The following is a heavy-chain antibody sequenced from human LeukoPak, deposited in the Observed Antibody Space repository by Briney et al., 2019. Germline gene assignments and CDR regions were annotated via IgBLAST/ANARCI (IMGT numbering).Heavy chain of an antibody. D-gene: IGHD4-11*01. CDR1: GGSISSSY. Sequence: SETLSLTCTVSGGSISSSYWSWIRQPPGKGLEWIGYIYYSGSTNYNPSLKSRVTISVDTSKNQFSLKLSSVTAADTAVYYCARRTTVTTPTVAYYYYYMDVWGKGTTVTVSS. V-gene: IGHV4-59*01. J-gene: IGHJ6*03. CDR3: ARRTTVTTPTVAYYYYYMDV. CDR2: IYYSGST.